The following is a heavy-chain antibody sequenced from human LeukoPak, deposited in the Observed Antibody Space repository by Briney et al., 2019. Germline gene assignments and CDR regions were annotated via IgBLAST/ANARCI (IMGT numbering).Heavy chain of an antibody. J-gene: IGHJ6*02. CDR2: INPNSGGT. V-gene: IGHV1-2*02. Sequence: ASVKVSCKASGYTFTGYYMHWVRPAPGQGLEWMGWINPNSGGTNYAQKFQGRVTMTRDTSISTAYMELCRLRSDDTAVYYCARYDILTGRYTNYGMDVWGQGTTVTVSS. CDR3: ARYDILTGRYTNYGMDV. CDR1: GYTFTGYY. D-gene: IGHD3-9*01.